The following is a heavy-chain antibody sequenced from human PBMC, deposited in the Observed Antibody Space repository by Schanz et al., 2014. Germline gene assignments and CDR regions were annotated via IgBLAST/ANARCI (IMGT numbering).Heavy chain of an antibody. D-gene: IGHD3-9*01. CDR3: ARESGRYYDKSMDV. J-gene: IGHJ6*02. V-gene: IGHV3-33*01. CDR1: GFIFSNYG. CDR2: IWSDGSGK. Sequence: QVQLVESGGGVVQPGGSLRLSCAASGFIFSNYGMHWVRQAPGKGLEWVAVIWSDGSGKYYADSVKGRFTISRDSPKNTLYLQMNSLRAEDTALYYCARESGRYYDKSMDVWGQGTTVAVSS.